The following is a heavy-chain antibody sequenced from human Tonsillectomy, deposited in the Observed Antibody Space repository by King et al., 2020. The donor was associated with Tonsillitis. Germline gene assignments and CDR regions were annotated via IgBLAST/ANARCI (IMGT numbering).Heavy chain of an antibody. V-gene: IGHV1-24*01. CDR3: ATDRGPDYDILTGERHYYHGMDV. D-gene: IGHD3-9*01. Sequence: VQLVQSGAEVKKPGASVKVSCKVSGYTLTELSMHWVRQAPGKGLEWMGGFDPEDGETIYAQKFQGRVTMTEDTSTDTAYMELSSLRSEDTAVYYCATDRGPDYDILTGERHYYHGMDVWGQGTTVTVSS. CDR2: FDPEDGET. J-gene: IGHJ6*02. CDR1: GYTLTELS.